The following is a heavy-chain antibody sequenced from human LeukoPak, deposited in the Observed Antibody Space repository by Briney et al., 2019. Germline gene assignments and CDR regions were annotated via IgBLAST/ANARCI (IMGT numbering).Heavy chain of an antibody. D-gene: IGHD3-10*01. V-gene: IGHV1-2*02. CDR1: GYTFTGYY. J-gene: IGHJ4*02. CDR3: AREPRITMVRGVVDY. Sequence: ASVKVSCKASGYTFTGYYMHWVRQAPGQGLEWMGWINPNSCGTNYAQKFQGRVTMTRDTSISTAYMELSRLRSDDTAVYYCAREPRITMVRGVVDYWGQGTLVTVSS. CDR2: INPNSCGT.